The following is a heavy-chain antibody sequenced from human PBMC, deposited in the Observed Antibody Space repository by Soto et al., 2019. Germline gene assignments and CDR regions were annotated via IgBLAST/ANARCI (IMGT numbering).Heavy chain of an antibody. CDR2: IYHSGST. J-gene: IGHJ3*01. CDR1: GGFISSSNCY. Sequence: QLQLQESGPGLVKPSETLSLTCTVSGGFISSSNCYWGWIRQPPGKGLEWIGSIYHSGSTYYNPSLKSRVTIPVDTSKSQFSLQVNSVTAADTAVYYCARPVGVEQQLVHDAFDLWRQATMVAVSS. CDR3: ARPVGVEQQLVHDAFDL. D-gene: IGHD6-13*01. V-gene: IGHV4-39*01.